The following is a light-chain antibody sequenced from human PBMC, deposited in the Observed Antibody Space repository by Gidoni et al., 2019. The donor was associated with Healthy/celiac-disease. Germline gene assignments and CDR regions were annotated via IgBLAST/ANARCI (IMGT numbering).Light chain of an antibody. J-gene: IGKJ1*01. CDR3: QQYNNWPWGT. CDR2: GAS. Sequence: SQSVSSNLAWYQQKPGQAPRLLIYGASTRATGIPARFSGSGSGTEFTLTIRSLQSEDFAVYYCQQYNNWPWGTFXXXTKVEIK. V-gene: IGKV3-15*01. CDR1: QSVSSN.